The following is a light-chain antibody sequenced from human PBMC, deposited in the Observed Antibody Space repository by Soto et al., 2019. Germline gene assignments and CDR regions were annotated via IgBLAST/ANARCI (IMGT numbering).Light chain of an antibody. CDR2: GAS. CDR1: QTVSSSH. Sequence: EVVLTQSPGTLSLSPGERATLSCRASQTVSSSHLAWYQQKPGQAPRLLIYGASDRATDIPDRFSGSGSGTDFTLTISRLEPEDFAVYYCQHFASSPPKYTFGQWTKLEIK. CDR3: QHFASSPPKYT. V-gene: IGKV3-20*01. J-gene: IGKJ2*01.